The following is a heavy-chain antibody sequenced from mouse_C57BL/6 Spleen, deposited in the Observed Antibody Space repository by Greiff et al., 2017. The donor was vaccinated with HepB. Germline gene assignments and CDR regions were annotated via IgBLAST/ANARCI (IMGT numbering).Heavy chain of an antibody. CDR2: TFYSGIT. CDR3: ARALSYDGDYYAMDY. D-gene: IGHD2-3*01. J-gene: IGHJ4*01. V-gene: IGHV3-3*01. Sequence: EVQVVESGPSLVRPSQTLSLTCTVTGFSINSDCYWIWIRQFPGNQLEYIGYTFYSGITYYNPSLDSRTYITRDTSKNQFSLKLSSVTTEDTATYYCARALSYDGDYYAMDYWGQGTSVTVSS. CDR1: GFSINSDCY.